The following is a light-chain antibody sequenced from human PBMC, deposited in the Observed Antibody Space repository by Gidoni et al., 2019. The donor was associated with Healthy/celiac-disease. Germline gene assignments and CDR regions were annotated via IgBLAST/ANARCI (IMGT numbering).Light chain of an antibody. CDR1: QGIRNE. Sequence: DIQLTQSPSSLSASVGDRVTITCRASQGIRNELGWYQQKPGKAPKRLIYAASSLQSGVPSRFSGSGSGTKFTLTISSLQPEDFATYYCLQHNSYPPTFGQXTKVEIK. V-gene: IGKV1-17*01. CDR2: AAS. CDR3: LQHNSYPPT. J-gene: IGKJ1*01.